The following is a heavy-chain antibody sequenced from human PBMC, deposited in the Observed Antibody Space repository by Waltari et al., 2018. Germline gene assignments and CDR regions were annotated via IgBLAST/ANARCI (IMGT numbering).Heavy chain of an antibody. CDR3: AKDRGEEDGGYDLDH. CDR2: IGHNSRKR. CDR1: EFIFEEYA. Sequence: EGHLVESGGGLVQPGMSLRLSCSASEFIFEEYAMQWVRQAPGKGLEWVSGIGHNSRKRDYADSVTDRFTISRDNAKNSVYLQMNSLKTEDTAFYYCAKDRGEEDGGYDLDHWGQGTLVIVSS. D-gene: IGHD5-12*01. J-gene: IGHJ4*02. V-gene: IGHV3-9*01.